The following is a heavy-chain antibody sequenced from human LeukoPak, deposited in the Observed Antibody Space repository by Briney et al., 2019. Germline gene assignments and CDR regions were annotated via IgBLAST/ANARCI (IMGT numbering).Heavy chain of an antibody. CDR3: ASGYSGYGDYYYYYMDV. CDR1: GGSISSSSYY. J-gene: IGHJ6*03. Sequence: SETLSLTCTVSGGSISSSSYYWGWIRQPPGKGLEWIGSIYYSGSTYYNPSLKSRVTISVDTSKNQFSLKLSSVTAADTAVYYCASGYSGYGDYYYYYMDVWAKGPRSPSP. D-gene: IGHD5-12*01. CDR2: IYYSGST. V-gene: IGHV4-39*01.